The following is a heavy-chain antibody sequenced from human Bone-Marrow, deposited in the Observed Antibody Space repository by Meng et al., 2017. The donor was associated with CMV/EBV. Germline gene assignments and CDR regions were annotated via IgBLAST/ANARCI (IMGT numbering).Heavy chain of an antibody. CDR2: INPNSGGT. V-gene: IGHV1-2*02. CDR3: ARSGLHIAARGNWFAP. Sequence: ASVKVSCKASGYTFTGYYMHWVRQAPGQGLEWMGWINPNSGGTNYAQKFQGRVTMTRDTSISTAYMELSRLRSDDTAVYYCARSGLHIAARGNWFAPWGQGHLVTLYS. CDR1: GYTFTGYY. D-gene: IGHD6-13*01. J-gene: IGHJ5*02.